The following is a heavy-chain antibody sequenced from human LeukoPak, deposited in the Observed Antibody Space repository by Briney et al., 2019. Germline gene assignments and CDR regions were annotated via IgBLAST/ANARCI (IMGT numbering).Heavy chain of an antibody. CDR1: GFTFSSYW. J-gene: IGHJ3*02. Sequence: YPGGSLRLSCAASGFTFSSYWMHWVRQAPGKGLVWVSRINSDGSSTSYADSVKGRFTISRDNAKNTLYLQMNSLRAEDTAVYYCAKDVSHYIVVVPAAILGAFDIWGQGTMVTVSS. D-gene: IGHD2-2*01. CDR2: INSDGSST. V-gene: IGHV3-74*01. CDR3: AKDVSHYIVVVPAAILGAFDI.